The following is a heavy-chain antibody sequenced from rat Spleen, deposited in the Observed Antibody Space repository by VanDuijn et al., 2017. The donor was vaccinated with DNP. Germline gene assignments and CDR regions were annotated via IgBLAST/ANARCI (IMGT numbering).Heavy chain of an antibody. Sequence: VQLQESGPGLVKPSQSLSLTCSVTGYSITSNHKWTWIRKFPGNELEWMGYINNAGSTNYNPSLKSRFSITRDTSKNQFFRQVNSVRNEDTATYYCAIQLGVFDYWGQGVMVIVSS. CDR3: AIQLGVFDY. CDR2: INNAGST. V-gene: IGHV3-3*01. D-gene: IGHD5-1*01. CDR1: GYSITSNHK. J-gene: IGHJ2*01.